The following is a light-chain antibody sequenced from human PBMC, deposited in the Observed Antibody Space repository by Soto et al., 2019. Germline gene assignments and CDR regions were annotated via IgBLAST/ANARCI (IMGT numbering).Light chain of an antibody. J-gene: IGKJ4*01. CDR1: QSISSC. CDR3: QHRSNWPLT. V-gene: IGKV3-11*01. CDR2: DAS. Sequence: EIVLTQTPPTLSLSPWEIATLPCRASQSISSCLAWYQQKPGQAPRLLIYDASNRATGIPARFSGSGSGTDFTLTISSLEPEDFAVYYCQHRSNWPLTFGGGTKVDI.